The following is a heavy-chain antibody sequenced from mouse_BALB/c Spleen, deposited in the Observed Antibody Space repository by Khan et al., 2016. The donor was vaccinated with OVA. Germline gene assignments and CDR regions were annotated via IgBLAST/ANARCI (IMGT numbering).Heavy chain of an antibody. V-gene: IGHV1-77*01. J-gene: IGHJ3*01. D-gene: IGHD1-2*01. CDR1: GYTFTDYY. CDR2: ISPGSGDT. Sequence: QVQLQQPGAELARPGASVKLSCKASGYTFTDYYIKWVKQRTGQGLEWIGEISPGSGDTHDNERFYVKATLTSAKSFSTAYMQLSSLTSEACAGYFCARRNYFGNTFAYWGQWTLVTVSP. CDR3: ARRNYFGNTFAY.